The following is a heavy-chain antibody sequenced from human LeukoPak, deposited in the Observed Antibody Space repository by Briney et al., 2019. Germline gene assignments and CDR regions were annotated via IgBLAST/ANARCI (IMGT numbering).Heavy chain of an antibody. D-gene: IGHD4-17*01. J-gene: IGHJ4*02. CDR3: ARVPSDGESLDY. CDR1: GGTFSSYA. CDR2: ITPIVGIA. Sequence: ASVKVSCKASGGTFSSYAISWVRQAPGQGLEWMGRITPIVGIANYAQKFQGRVTITADKSTSTAYMELSSLRSEDTAVYYCARVPSDGESLDYWGQGTLVTVSS. V-gene: IGHV1-69*04.